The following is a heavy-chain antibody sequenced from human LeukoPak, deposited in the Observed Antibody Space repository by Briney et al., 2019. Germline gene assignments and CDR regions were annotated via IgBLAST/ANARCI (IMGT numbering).Heavy chain of an antibody. V-gene: IGHV1-2*02. J-gene: IGHJ3*02. CDR1: GYTFTGYY. CDR2: INPNSGGT. CDR3: ARDKYSSGWYSAFDI. Sequence: ASVKVSCKASGYTFTGYYMHWVRQAPGQGLEWMGWINPNSGGTNYPQKFQGRVTMTRDTSISTAYMELSRLRSDDTAVYYCARDKYSSGWYSAFDIWGQGTMVTVSS. D-gene: IGHD6-19*01.